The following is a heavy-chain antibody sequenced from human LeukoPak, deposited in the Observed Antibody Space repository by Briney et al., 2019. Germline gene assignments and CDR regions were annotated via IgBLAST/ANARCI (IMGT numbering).Heavy chain of an antibody. V-gene: IGHV1-2*06. Sequence: ASVKVSCKASGYTFTGYYMHWVRQAAGQGLEWLGRINPNSGGRGSAEKSQGRVTMTRDTSISTAYMELSRLRSDDTAGYDCATEHASLDSRCYQSPFDYWGQGTLVTVSS. D-gene: IGHD3-22*01. CDR3: ATEHASLDSRCYQSPFDY. CDR2: INPNSGGR. CDR1: GYTFTGYY. J-gene: IGHJ4*02.